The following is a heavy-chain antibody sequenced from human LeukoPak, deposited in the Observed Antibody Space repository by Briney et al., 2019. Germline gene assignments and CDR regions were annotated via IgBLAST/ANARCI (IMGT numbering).Heavy chain of an antibody. D-gene: IGHD3/OR15-3a*01. J-gene: IGHJ3*02. CDR2: TYSDGRT. CDR3: TRDWTARSNAFDI. CDR1: GFAVAANH. Sequence: PGGSLRLSCAASGFAVAANHMSWVRQAPGKGLECVSITYSDGRTSHADSVKGRFTISRDNAKNTLFLQMNSLRAEDTAVYYCTRDWTARSNAFDIWGQGTMVTVSS. V-gene: IGHV3-53*01.